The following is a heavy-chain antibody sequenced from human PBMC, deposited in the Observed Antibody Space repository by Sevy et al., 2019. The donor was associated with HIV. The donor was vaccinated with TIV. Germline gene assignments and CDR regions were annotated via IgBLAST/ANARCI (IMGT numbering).Heavy chain of an antibody. D-gene: IGHD6-13*01. CDR2: VNSDRSST. J-gene: IGHJ4*02. CDR1: GFTFSSYW. Sequence: GGSQRLSCAASGFTFSSYWMHWVRQAPGKGLVWVSRVNSDRSSTSYADSVKGRFTISRDNAKNTLYLQMNSLRAEDTAVYYCARGAAAGTFDYWGQGTLVTVSS. CDR3: ARGAAAGTFDY. V-gene: IGHV3-74*01.